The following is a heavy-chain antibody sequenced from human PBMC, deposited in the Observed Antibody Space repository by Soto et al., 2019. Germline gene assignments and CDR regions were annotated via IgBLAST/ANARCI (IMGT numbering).Heavy chain of an antibody. CDR3: AKAHLRGSYYLGLRNPEYYFDY. J-gene: IGHJ4*02. V-gene: IGHV3-23*01. CDR1: GFTFSSYA. D-gene: IGHD1-26*01. CDR2: ISGSGGST. Sequence: PGGSLRLSCAASGFTFSSYAMSWVRQAPGKGLEWVSAISGSGGSTYYADSVKGRFTISRDNSKNTLYLQMNSLRAEDTAVYYCAKAHLRGSYYLGLRNPEYYFDYWGQGTLVTVSS.